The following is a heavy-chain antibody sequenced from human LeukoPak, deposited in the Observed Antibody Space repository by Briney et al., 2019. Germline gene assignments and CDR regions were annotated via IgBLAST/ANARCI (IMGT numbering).Heavy chain of an antibody. CDR1: GFTFSSYG. CDR3: ARTIAATHGVFDY. J-gene: IGHJ4*02. Sequence: GGSLRLSCAASGFTFSSYGMLWVRQAPGKGLEWVALIWFDGSYKYYVDSVKGRFTISRDNSKNTVYLQMNSLRAEDTALYYCARTIAATHGVFDYWGQGTLVTVSS. V-gene: IGHV3-33*01. CDR2: IWFDGSYK. D-gene: IGHD2-15*01.